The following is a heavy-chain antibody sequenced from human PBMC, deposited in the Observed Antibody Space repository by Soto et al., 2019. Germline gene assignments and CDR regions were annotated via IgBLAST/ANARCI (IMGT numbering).Heavy chain of an antibody. V-gene: IGHV3-15*07. CDR2: IKSKTDGGTT. D-gene: IGHD4-17*01. CDR1: SNAW. CDR3: TASTVNNWFDP. Sequence: SNAWMNWVRQAPGKGLEWVGRIKSKTDGGTTDYAAPVKGRFTISRDDSKNTLYLQMNSLKTEDTAVYYCTASTVNNWFDPWGQGTLVTVSS. J-gene: IGHJ5*02.